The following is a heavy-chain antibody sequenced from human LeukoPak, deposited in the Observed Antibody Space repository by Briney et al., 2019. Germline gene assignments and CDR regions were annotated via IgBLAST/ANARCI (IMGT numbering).Heavy chain of an antibody. V-gene: IGHV1-69*13. J-gene: IGHJ6*03. Sequence: SVKVSCKASGGTFSSYAISWVRQAPGQGLEWMGGIIPIFGTANYAQKFQGRVTITADESTSTAYMELSGLRSEDTAVYYCARWRASGGYYYYYYVDVWGKGTTVTVSS. CDR1: GGTFSSYA. CDR3: ARWRASGGYYYYYYVDV. CDR2: IIPIFGTA. D-gene: IGHD3-10*01.